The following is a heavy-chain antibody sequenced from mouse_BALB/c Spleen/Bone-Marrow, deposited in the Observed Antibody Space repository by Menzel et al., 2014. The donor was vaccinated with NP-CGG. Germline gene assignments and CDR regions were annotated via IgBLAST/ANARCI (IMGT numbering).Heavy chain of an antibody. CDR1: GFTFTDYY. CDR3: ARDDYYAMDY. CDR2: IRNKANGYTT. Sequence: EVKVVESGGGLVQPGGSLRLSRATSGFTFTDYYMSWVRQPPGKALEWLGFIRNKANGYTTEYSASVKGRFTISRDNSQSILYLQMNTLRAEDSATYYCARDDYYAMDYWGQGTSVTVSS. J-gene: IGHJ4*01. V-gene: IGHV7-3*02.